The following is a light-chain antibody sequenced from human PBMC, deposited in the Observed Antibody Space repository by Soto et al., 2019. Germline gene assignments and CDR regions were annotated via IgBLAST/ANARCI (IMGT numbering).Light chain of an antibody. Sequence: DIQMTQSPSTPSASVGDRVTITCRASQSINSWLAWYQQKPGKAPKLLIYDASSLESGVPSRFSGSGSGTEFTLTISSLQPDDFATYYCQQYDTYPWTFGQGTKV. CDR2: DAS. CDR1: QSINSW. CDR3: QQYDTYPWT. V-gene: IGKV1-5*01. J-gene: IGKJ1*01.